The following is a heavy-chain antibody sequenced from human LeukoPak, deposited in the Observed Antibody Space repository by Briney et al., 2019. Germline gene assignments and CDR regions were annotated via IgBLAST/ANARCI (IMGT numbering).Heavy chain of an antibody. CDR2: ISSSSSTI. Sequence: GGSLRLSCAASGFTFSSYSMNWVRQAPGKGLEWASYISSSSSTIYYADSVKGRFTISRDNAKNSLYLQMNSLRAEDTAVYYCARDYYDSSGYRSTWGQGTLVTVSS. V-gene: IGHV3-48*01. J-gene: IGHJ4*02. D-gene: IGHD3-22*01. CDR3: ARDYYDSSGYRST. CDR1: GFTFSSYS.